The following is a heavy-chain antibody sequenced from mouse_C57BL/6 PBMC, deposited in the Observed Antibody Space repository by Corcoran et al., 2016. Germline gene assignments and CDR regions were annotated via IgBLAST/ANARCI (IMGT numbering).Heavy chain of an antibody. V-gene: IGHV1-19*01. CDR2: INPYNGGT. D-gene: IGHD3-2*02. CDR3: ARSEDSSGYNY. CDR1: GYTFTDYY. Sequence: EVQLQQSGPVLVKPGASVKMSCKASGYTFTDYYMNWVKQSHGKSLEWIGVINPYNGGTSYNQKFKGKATLTVDKSSSTAYMELNSLTSEDSAVYYCARSEDSSGYNYWGQGTTLTVSS. J-gene: IGHJ2*01.